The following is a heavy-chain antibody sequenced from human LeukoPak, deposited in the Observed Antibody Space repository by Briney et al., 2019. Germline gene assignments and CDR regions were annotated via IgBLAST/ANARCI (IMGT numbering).Heavy chain of an antibody. CDR1: GFTLSSYA. J-gene: IGHJ4*02. CDR2: ISGSGGST. Sequence: GGSLRLSCAASGFTLSSYAMSWVRQAPGKGLEWVSAISGSGGSTYYADSVKGRFTISRDNSKNTLYLQMNSLRAEDTAVYYCAKYAVYCSSTSCFDFDYWGQGTLVTVSS. CDR3: AKYAVYCSSTSCFDFDY. V-gene: IGHV3-23*01. D-gene: IGHD2-2*01.